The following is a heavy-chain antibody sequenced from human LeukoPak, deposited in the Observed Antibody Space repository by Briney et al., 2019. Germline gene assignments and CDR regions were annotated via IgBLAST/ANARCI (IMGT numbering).Heavy chain of an antibody. D-gene: IGHD4-17*01. V-gene: IGHV4-59*01. J-gene: IGHJ2*01. Sequence: SETLSLTCTVSGGSISSYYWSWIRQPPGKGLEWIGYIYYSGSTYYNPSLKSRVTISVDTSKNQFSLKLSSVTAADTAVYYCAREDYGDYYWYFDLWGRGTLVAVSS. CDR3: AREDYGDYYWYFDL. CDR1: GGSISSYY. CDR2: IYYSGST.